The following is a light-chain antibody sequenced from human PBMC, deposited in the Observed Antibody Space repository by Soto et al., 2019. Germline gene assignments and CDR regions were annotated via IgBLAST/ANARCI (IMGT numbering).Light chain of an antibody. V-gene: IGKV3-15*01. CDR3: QQYNKWPWT. CDR1: QSVGSN. Sequence: EMVMTQSPATLSVSPGERATLSCRASQSVGSNLAWYQQKPGQAPRLLIYDAAIRATVIPARFSGSGSGTEFTLTISSLQSEDFAVYYCQQYNKWPWTFGQGTKVEIK. CDR2: DAA. J-gene: IGKJ1*01.